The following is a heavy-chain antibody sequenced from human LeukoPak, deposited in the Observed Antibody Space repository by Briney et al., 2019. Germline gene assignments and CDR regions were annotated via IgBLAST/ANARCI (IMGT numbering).Heavy chain of an antibody. J-gene: IGHJ4*02. CDR2: IYYSGST. D-gene: IGHD5-18*01. Sequence: SETLSLTCTVSGGSISSYYWSWLRQPPGKGLEWIGYIYYSGSTNYNPSLKSQVTISVDTSKNQFSLKLSSVTAADTAVYYCARFSGYSYGRKSVFDYWGQGTLVTVSS. CDR1: GGSISSYY. CDR3: ARFSGYSYGRKSVFDY. V-gene: IGHV4-59*01.